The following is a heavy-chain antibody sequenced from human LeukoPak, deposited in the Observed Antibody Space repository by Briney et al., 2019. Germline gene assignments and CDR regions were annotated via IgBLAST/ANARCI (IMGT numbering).Heavy chain of an antibody. CDR2: IIPIFGTA. CDR1: GGTFSSYG. J-gene: IGHJ5*02. CDR3: AKGYNYGPLS. D-gene: IGHD5-18*01. Sequence: SVKVSRKASGGTFSSYGFTWVRQAPGQGLEWMGGIIPIFGTANYAQKFQGRVTITADESTSTAYMELSSLRSEDTAVVYCAKGYNYGPLSWGQGTLVTVSS. V-gene: IGHV1-69*13.